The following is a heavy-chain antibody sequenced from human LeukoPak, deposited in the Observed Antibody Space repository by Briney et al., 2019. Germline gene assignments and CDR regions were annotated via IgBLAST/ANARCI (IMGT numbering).Heavy chain of an antibody. V-gene: IGHV4-34*01. CDR1: GGSFSGYY. Sequence: SETLSLTCAVYGGSFSGYYWSWIRQPPGKGLEWIGEINHSGSTNYNPSLKSRVTISVDTSKNQFSLKLSSVTAADTAVYYCARSGVILTGYRPHNWFDPWGQGTLVTVSS. D-gene: IGHD3-9*01. J-gene: IGHJ5*02. CDR3: ARSGVILTGYRPHNWFDP. CDR2: INHSGST.